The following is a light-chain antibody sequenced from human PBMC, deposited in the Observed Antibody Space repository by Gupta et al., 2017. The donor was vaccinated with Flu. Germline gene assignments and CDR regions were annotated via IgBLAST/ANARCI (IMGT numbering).Light chain of an antibody. Sequence: QSVLTQPPSVSGAPGQRVTISCSGGSSNIGTHYDVHWYQHLPGTAPKLLIYANSNRPSGVPVRFSGSKSGTSASLAITGLQAEDEADYYCQSYDISLSAYVFGTGTKVTVL. CDR2: ANS. CDR3: QSYDISLSAYV. CDR1: SSNIGTHYD. V-gene: IGLV1-40*01. J-gene: IGLJ1*01.